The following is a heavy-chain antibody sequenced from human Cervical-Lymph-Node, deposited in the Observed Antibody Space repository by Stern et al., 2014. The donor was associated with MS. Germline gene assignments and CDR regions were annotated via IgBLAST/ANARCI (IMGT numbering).Heavy chain of an antibody. CDR3: AREGGNTAEYFQH. CDR2: IWYDGSNR. Sequence: VQLLASGGGVVQPGRSLRLSCAASGFTFSSSGMHWVRQAPGQGLEWLAIIWYDGSNRYYADSVKGRFTISRDNSKNTLYLQMNSLRAEDTAVYYCAREGGNTAEYFQHWGQGTLVTVSS. CDR1: GFTFSSSG. V-gene: IGHV3-33*01. J-gene: IGHJ1*01. D-gene: IGHD4-23*01.